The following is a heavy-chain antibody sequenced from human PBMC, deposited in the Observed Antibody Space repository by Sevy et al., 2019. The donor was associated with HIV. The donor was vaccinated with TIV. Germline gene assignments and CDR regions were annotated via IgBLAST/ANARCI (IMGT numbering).Heavy chain of an antibody. J-gene: IGHJ2*01. D-gene: IGHD1-1*01. CDR1: GGSISSSSYF. Sequence: SETLSLTCTVSGGSISSSSYFWGWIRQPPGKGLEWIGSLYSTGSTSYNPSLRSRVTVSADTSKNVFTLRLTSVIATDTAVYYCATPRGNDWTEGTGGYFDLWGRGTLVTVSS. CDR2: LYSTGST. V-gene: IGHV4-39*02. CDR3: ATPRGNDWTEGTGGYFDL.